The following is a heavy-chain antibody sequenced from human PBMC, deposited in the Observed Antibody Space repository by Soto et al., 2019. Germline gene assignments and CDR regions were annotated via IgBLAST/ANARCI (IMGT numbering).Heavy chain of an antibody. D-gene: IGHD4-4*01. J-gene: IGHJ4*02. V-gene: IGHV4-59*08. CDR1: GGSISSYY. Sequence: SETLSLTCTVSGGSISSYYWSWIRQPPGKGLEWIGYIYYSGSTNYYNPSLNSRATISVDASKNQFSLKLSSVTAADTAVYYCARRKEMSTVAKIFDYWGQGALVTVSS. CDR3: ARRKEMSTVAKIFDY. CDR2: IYYSGST.